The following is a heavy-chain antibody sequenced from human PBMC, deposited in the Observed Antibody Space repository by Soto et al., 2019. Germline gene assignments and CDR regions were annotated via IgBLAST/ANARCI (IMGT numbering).Heavy chain of an antibody. CDR3: ATESVDTAMEHRIGMDF. Sequence: GGSLRLSCAASGFTFGSYSMNWVRQAPGKGLEWVSYISSSSNTIYYADSVKGRFTISRDNAKNSLYLQMNSLRDEDTAVYYCATESVDTAMEHRIGMDFWGQGTTVTVSS. D-gene: IGHD5-18*01. V-gene: IGHV3-48*02. CDR2: ISSSSNTI. J-gene: IGHJ6*02. CDR1: GFTFGSYS.